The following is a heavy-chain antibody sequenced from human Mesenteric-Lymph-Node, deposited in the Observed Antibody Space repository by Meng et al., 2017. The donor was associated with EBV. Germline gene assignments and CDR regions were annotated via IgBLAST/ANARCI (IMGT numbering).Heavy chain of an antibody. J-gene: IGHJ4*02. Sequence: LQASGPGLVQPSGTLSLPCACSSVSVSSGPWWSWVRQPPGKGLEWIGEISHSESTNYNPSLKSRVTISLDKSENQFSLRLTSVTAADTAMYYCAASSGWWRLDYWGQGILVTVSS. CDR2: ISHSEST. V-gene: IGHV4-4*02. D-gene: IGHD6-19*01. CDR3: AASSGWWRLDY. CDR1: SVSVSSGPW.